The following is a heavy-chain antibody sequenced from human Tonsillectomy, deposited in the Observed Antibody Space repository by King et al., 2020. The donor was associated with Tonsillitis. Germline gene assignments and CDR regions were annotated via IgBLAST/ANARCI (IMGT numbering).Heavy chain of an antibody. CDR1: GFTFSSYW. CDR2: INKDGSEK. Sequence: VQLVQSGGGLVQPGGSLRLSCAASGFTFSSYWMSWVRQAPGKGLEWVANINKDGSEKNYVDSVKGRFTISRDNAKKSLYLQMNSLRAEDTAVYYCARMARVMDVWGQGTTVTVSS. V-gene: IGHV3-7*01. D-gene: IGHD5-24*01. J-gene: IGHJ6*02. CDR3: ARMARVMDV.